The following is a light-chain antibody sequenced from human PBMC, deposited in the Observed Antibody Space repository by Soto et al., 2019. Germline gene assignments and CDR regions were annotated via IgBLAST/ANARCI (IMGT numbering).Light chain of an antibody. V-gene: IGKV1-39*01. CDR3: QQSYSNVWT. CDR1: QSISSY. CDR2: AAF. J-gene: IGKJ1*01. Sequence: DIQMTQSPSSLSASVGDRVTITCRASQSISSYLNWYQQKPGKAPNLLIFAAFNLQSGVPSRFSGSGSGTDFTLTISSLQPEDFATYYCQQSYSNVWTFGQGTKVEIK.